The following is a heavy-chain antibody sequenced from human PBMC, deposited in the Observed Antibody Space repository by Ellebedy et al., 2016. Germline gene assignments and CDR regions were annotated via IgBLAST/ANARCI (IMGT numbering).Heavy chain of an antibody. Sequence: ASVKVSCKTSGYTFINYHIHWVRQAPGQGLEWMGTINPSGGSASYAQKFQGRVTMTSDTSTRTVYMELSSLRSEDTALYHCARLGGGFSNGPIPGYYYYGLDVWGQGTTVTVPS. CDR3: ARLGGGFSNGPIPGYYYYGLDV. D-gene: IGHD2-8*01. V-gene: IGHV1-46*01. CDR2: INPSGGSA. J-gene: IGHJ6*02. CDR1: GYTFINYH.